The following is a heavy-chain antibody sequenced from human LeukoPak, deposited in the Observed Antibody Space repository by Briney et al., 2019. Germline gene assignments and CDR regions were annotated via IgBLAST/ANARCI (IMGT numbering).Heavy chain of an antibody. CDR2: INPNRGGT. CDR1: GFTFTAYY. J-gene: IGHJ4*02. D-gene: IGHD7-27*01. V-gene: IGHV1-2*02. Sequence: ASVTVSFKASGFTFTAYYMHWVRQAPGQRLEWMGWINPNRGGTNYAQKFQGRVIMTWDTSISTASMELSRLRSDDTAVYYCSRGPHWDPHFDFWGQGTLAAVSS. CDR3: SRGPHWDPHFDF.